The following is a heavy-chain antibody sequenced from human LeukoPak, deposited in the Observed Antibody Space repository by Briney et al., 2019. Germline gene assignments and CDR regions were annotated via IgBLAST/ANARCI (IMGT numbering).Heavy chain of an antibody. Sequence: GGSLRLSCAASGFTFNGYAMNWVRQAPGKGLEWVSSISSSSSYIYYADSVKGRFTISRDNAKNSLYLQMNSLRAEDTAVYYCARDLLFLPFDYWGQGTLVTVSS. J-gene: IGHJ4*02. CDR3: ARDLLFLPFDY. D-gene: IGHD2/OR15-2a*01. CDR2: ISSSSSYI. CDR1: GFTFNGYA. V-gene: IGHV3-21*01.